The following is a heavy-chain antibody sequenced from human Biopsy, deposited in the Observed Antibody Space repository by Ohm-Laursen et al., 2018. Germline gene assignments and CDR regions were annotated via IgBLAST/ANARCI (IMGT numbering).Heavy chain of an antibody. CDR3: VTDRLDDITKVRGIMTD. Sequence: SLRLSCAATGFNFSAYGMHWVCQAPDKGLEWVALTWDDGSHQYYADSVKGRFTISRDNSKNSLYLHINTLRVEDTAVYYCVTDRLDDITKVRGIMTDWGQGTLVIVSS. D-gene: IGHD3-10*01. J-gene: IGHJ4*02. V-gene: IGHV3-33*01. CDR2: TWDDGSHQ. CDR1: GFNFSAYG.